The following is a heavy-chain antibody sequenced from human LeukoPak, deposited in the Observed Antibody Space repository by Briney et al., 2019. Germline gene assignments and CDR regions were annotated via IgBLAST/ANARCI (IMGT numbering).Heavy chain of an antibody. D-gene: IGHD3-3*02. CDR2: IDHDGINT. V-gene: IGHV3-74*01. CDR3: AREKSFLEWLSTGRRDGYYMDV. CDR1: GFTFSTYW. J-gene: IGHJ6*03. Sequence: GGSLRLSCAASGFTFSTYWMHWVRQAPGKGLVWVSRIDHDGINTYYADSVKGRFTISRDNAKNTLYLQMNSLRAEDTAVYYCAREKSFLEWLSTGRRDGYYMDVWGKGTTVTVSS.